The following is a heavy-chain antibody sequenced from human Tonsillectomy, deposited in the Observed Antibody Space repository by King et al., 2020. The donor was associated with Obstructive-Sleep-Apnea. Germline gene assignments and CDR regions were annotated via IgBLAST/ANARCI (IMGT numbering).Heavy chain of an antibody. CDR2: QRFDGSNE. D-gene: IGHD4-11*01. Sequence: VQLQESGGGVVQSGGSLRLSCAASGFSFSTYDIHWVRQAPGKGLEWVAFQRFDGSNEYYADSVKGRFTISRDNSKNTLYLQMNSLRPEDTAIYYCARGGGSNWRIGYWGQGTLVTVSS. CDR1: GFSFSTYD. V-gene: IGHV3-30*02. J-gene: IGHJ4*02. CDR3: ARGGGSNWRIGY.